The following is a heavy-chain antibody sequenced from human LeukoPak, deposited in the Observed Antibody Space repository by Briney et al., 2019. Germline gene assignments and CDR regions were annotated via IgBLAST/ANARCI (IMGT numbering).Heavy chain of an antibody. CDR3: ARDKTPIQGGWYNWFDP. Sequence: ASVKVSCKASGYTFSSYGINWVRQAPGQGLEWMGWISSYSGNTNYAQKLQGRVTMTTDTSTSTAYMELRSLRSEDTAVYYCARDKTPIQGGWYNWFDPWGQGTLVTVSS. CDR1: GYTFSSYG. V-gene: IGHV1-18*01. CDR2: ISSYSGNT. D-gene: IGHD2-15*01. J-gene: IGHJ5*02.